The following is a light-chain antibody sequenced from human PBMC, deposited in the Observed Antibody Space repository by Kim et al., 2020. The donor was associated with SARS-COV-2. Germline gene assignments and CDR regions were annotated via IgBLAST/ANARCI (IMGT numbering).Light chain of an antibody. V-gene: IGLV10-54*01. CDR3: SAWNSRLGAWV. J-gene: IGLJ3*02. CDR1: TNNVGDQG. Sequence: QAGLTQPPSVSKGLRETATLTCTGDTNNVGDQGASWLQQHQGHPHKLLSYRNNNQPSGISERLSASRSGTAASLTITGLQPEDEADYYCSAWNSRLGAWVFGEGTQLTVL. CDR2: RNN.